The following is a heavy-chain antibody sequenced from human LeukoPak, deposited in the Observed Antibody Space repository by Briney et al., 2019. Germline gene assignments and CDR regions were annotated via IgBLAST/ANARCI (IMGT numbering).Heavy chain of an antibody. CDR2: IIPILGIA. D-gene: IGHD6-19*01. CDR3: ARDQAVAGMWDY. J-gene: IGHJ4*02. Sequence: SVKVSCKASGGTFSSYAISWVRQAPGQGLEWMGRIIPILGIANYAQKFQGRVTITADKSTSTAYMELSSLRSEDTAVYYCARDQAVAGMWDYWGQGTLVTVSS. V-gene: IGHV1-69*04. CDR1: GGTFSSYA.